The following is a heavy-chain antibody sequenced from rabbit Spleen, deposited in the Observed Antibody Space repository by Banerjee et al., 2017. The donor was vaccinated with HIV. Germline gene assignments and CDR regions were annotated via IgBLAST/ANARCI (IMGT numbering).Heavy chain of an antibody. V-gene: IGHV1S45*01. CDR1: GFSFSSSYY. J-gene: IGHJ4*01. D-gene: IGHD3-1*01. Sequence: QEHLVESGGGLVQPEGSLTLTCTASGFSFSSSYYMCWVRQAPGKGLEWIACIYAGVSGITYYASLAKGRFTISRTSSTTVTLQMTSLTAADTATYFCARDLATVVGWNFNLWGQGTLVTVS. CDR3: ARDLATVVGWNFNL. CDR2: IYAGVSGIT.